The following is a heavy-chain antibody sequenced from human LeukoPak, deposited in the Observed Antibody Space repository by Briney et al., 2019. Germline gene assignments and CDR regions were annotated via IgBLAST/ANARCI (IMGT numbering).Heavy chain of an antibody. Sequence: SETLSLTCTFSGDSISSYYWSWIRQPPGKELQWIGCIFYSGSTNYNPSLKSRVTISVDTSKNQFSLKLSTVTAADTAVYYCARQRFLEWYFDYWGQGTLVTVSS. CDR3: ARQRFLEWYFDY. D-gene: IGHD3-3*01. CDR2: IFYSGST. CDR1: GDSISSYY. V-gene: IGHV4-59*08. J-gene: IGHJ4*02.